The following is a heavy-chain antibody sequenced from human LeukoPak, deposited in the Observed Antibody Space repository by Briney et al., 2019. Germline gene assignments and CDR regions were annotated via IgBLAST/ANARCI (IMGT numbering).Heavy chain of an antibody. Sequence: SETLSPTCTVSGGSISSYYWSWVRQPPGKGLEWIGYIQNSVTSYTDNPSLQSRVTISVDTSKNQFSLQVTSVTAADTAVYYCVRSPQLDPWGPGILVTVSS. D-gene: IGHD3-10*01. J-gene: IGHJ5*02. CDR2: IQNSVTSY. CDR3: VRSPQLDP. V-gene: IGHV4-59*03. CDR1: GGSISSYY.